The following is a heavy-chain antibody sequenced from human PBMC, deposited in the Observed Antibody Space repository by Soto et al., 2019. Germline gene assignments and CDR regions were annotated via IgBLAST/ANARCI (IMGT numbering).Heavy chain of an antibody. D-gene: IGHD3-10*01. Sequence: PSETLSLTCTVSGDPITSYFWTWLRQPAGKGLEWIGHVFPGGPTSHNSSLKSRVSMSVDTSKNQFSLTPTSVTAADTAVYYCARTLSGFTYGSRQFYFDYWGQGTLVTVSS. CDR1: GDPITSYF. CDR2: VFPGGPT. CDR3: ARTLSGFTYGSRQFYFDY. J-gene: IGHJ4*02. V-gene: IGHV4-4*07.